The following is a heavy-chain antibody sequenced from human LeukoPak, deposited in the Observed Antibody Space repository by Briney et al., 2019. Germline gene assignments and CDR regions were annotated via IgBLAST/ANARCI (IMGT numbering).Heavy chain of an antibody. CDR1: DVSITNYD. J-gene: IGHJ4*02. V-gene: IGHV4-59*01. D-gene: IGHD4-23*01. Sequence: PSETLSLTCTVSDVSITNYDWSWVRQPPGKGLEFIGHVHYSGTADYNPSLKSRVTISIDTSKKHFFLKLKSVTAADTAVYYCAGGYGGFRVEGRYFHSWGQGTLVTVSS. CDR3: AGGYGGFRVEGRYFHS. CDR2: VHYSGTA.